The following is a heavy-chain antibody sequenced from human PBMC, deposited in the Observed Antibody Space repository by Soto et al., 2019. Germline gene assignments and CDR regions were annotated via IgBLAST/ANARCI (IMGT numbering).Heavy chain of an antibody. D-gene: IGHD4-17*01. CDR2: IIPIFGTA. Sequence: ASVKVSCKASGGTFSSYAISWVRQAPGQGLEWMGGIIPIFGTANYAQKFQGRVTITADESTSTAYMELSSLRSEDTAVYYCASPPPTVTTSYYYYGMDVWGQGTTVTVSS. CDR1: GGTFSSYA. J-gene: IGHJ6*02. CDR3: ASPPPTVTTSYYYYGMDV. V-gene: IGHV1-69*13.